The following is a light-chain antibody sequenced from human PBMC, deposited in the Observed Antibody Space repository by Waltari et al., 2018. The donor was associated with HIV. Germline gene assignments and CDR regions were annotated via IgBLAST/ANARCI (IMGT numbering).Light chain of an antibody. J-gene: IGLJ2*01. CDR2: GKN. V-gene: IGLV3-19*01. CDR1: RLRSYY. CDR3: NSRDSSGNHLV. Sequence: SSELTQDPAVSVALGQTVRITCQGDRLRSYYASWYQQKPGQAPVLVIYGKNNRPSGIPDRFSGSSSGNTASLTITGAQAEDEADYYYNSRDSSGNHLVFGGGTKLTVL.